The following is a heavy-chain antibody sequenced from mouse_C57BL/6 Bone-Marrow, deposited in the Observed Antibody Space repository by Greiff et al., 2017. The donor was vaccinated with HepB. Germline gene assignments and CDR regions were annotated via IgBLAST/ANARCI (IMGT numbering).Heavy chain of an antibody. D-gene: IGHD3-2*02. J-gene: IGHJ3*01. V-gene: IGHV5-12*01. Sequence: EVKLVESGGGLVQPGGSLKLSCAASGFTFSDYYMYWVRQTPEKRLEWVAYISNGGGSTYYPDTVKGRFTISRDNAKNTLYLQMSRLKSEDTAMYYCASGSSGYVRAWFAYWGQGTLVTVAA. CDR1: GFTFSDYY. CDR2: ISNGGGST. CDR3: ASGSSGYVRAWFAY.